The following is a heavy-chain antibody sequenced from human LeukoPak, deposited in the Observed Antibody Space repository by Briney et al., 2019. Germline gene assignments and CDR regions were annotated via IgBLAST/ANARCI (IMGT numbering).Heavy chain of an antibody. Sequence: GGSLRLSCAASGFTFSSYGMHWVGRAPGKGLEGGAFIRYDGSNKYYADSVKGRFTISRDNSKNTLYLQMNSLRAEDTAVYYCASGYDFWSGYYSFDYWGQGTLVTVSS. J-gene: IGHJ4*02. CDR2: IRYDGSNK. V-gene: IGHV3-30*02. CDR1: GFTFSSYG. D-gene: IGHD3-3*01. CDR3: ASGYDFWSGYYSFDY.